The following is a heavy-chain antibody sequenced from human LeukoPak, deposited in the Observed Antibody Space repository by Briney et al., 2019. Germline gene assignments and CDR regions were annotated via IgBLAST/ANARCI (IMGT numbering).Heavy chain of an antibody. CDR1: GGSVSSGSYY. CDR3: ARGSRGYSYG. Sequence: PSETLSLTCSVSGGSVSSGSYYWSWIRQPPGKGLGWIGYIYYSASTNYNPSLKSRVTISVDTSKNQFSLKLSSVTAADTAVYFCARGSRGYSYGWGQGTLVTVSS. V-gene: IGHV4-61*01. J-gene: IGHJ4*02. CDR2: IYYSAST. D-gene: IGHD5-18*01.